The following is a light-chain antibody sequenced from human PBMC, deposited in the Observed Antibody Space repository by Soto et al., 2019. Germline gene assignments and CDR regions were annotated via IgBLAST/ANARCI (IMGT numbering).Light chain of an antibody. V-gene: IGKV1-6*02. Sequence: IQMTQSPSSLSASVGDRVIITCRASQSIRKYLNWYQHKPGKVPTLLIYAASTLQSGVPSRFSGSGSGTDFILTISSLQPEDFATYYCLQDYSYPRTFGQGTKV. CDR1: QSIRKY. CDR3: LQDYSYPRT. J-gene: IGKJ1*01. CDR2: AAS.